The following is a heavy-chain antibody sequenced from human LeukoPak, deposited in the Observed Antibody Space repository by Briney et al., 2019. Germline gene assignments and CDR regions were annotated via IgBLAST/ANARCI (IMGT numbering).Heavy chain of an antibody. J-gene: IGHJ4*02. CDR2: IYPGDSDT. CDR1: GYSFTSYW. CDR3: ATSPTTYYYGSGPRGYFDY. V-gene: IGHV5-51*01. Sequence: GESLKISCKGSGYSFTSYWIGWVRQMPGKGLEWMGIIYPGDSDTRYSPSFQGQVTISADKSISTAYPQWSSLKASDTAMYYCATSPTTYYYGSGPRGYFDYWGQGTLVTVSS. D-gene: IGHD3-10*01.